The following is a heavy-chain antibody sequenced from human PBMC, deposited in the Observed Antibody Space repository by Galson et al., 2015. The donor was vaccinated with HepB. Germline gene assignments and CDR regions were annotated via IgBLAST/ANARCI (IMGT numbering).Heavy chain of an antibody. CDR2: IRYDGTNE. Sequence: SLRLSCAASGFSFSSYGMHWVRQAPGKGLEWVSFIRYDGTNEYYADSVKGRFTISRDSSKNTLYLQMNSLRAEDTAVYYCAKESTVTTKNWFDPWGQGTLVTVSS. V-gene: IGHV3-30*02. D-gene: IGHD4-17*01. CDR3: AKESTVTTKNWFDP. J-gene: IGHJ5*02. CDR1: GFSFSSYG.